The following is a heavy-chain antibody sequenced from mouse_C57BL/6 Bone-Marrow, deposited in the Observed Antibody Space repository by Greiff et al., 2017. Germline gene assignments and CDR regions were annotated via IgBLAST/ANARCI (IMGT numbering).Heavy chain of an antibody. CDR2: ISSGGSYT. CDR3: ARHGEFDY. J-gene: IGHJ2*01. CDR1: GFTFSSYG. Sequence: EVMLVESGGDLVKPGGSLKLSCAASGFTFSSYGMSWVRQTPDKRLEWVATISSGGSYTYYPDSVKGRFTISRDNAKNTLYLQMSSLKSEDTAMYYCARHGEFDYWGQGTTLTVSS. V-gene: IGHV5-6*01.